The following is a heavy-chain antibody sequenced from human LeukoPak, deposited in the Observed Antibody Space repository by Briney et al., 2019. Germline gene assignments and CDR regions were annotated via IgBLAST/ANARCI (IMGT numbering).Heavy chain of an antibody. Sequence: GGSLRLSCAASGFTFNTYAMSWVRQAPGKGLEWVSNLSGSGGNTYYADSVKGRFTISRDNSKNTLYLQMDSLRAEDTAVYYCGKNYDWGFFGPWGQGAMVTVSS. V-gene: IGHV3-23*01. J-gene: IGHJ5*02. D-gene: IGHD3-22*01. CDR1: GFTFNTYA. CDR3: GKNYDWGFFGP. CDR2: LSGSGGNT.